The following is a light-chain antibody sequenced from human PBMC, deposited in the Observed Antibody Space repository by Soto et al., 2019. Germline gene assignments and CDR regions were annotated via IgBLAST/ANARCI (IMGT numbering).Light chain of an antibody. CDR3: QQYGTSPYT. J-gene: IGKJ2*01. CDR2: GAS. V-gene: IGKV3-20*01. CDR1: QSVSSSY. Sequence: EIVLTQSPGTLPLSPGERATLSCRASQSVSSSYLAWYQQKPGQAPRLLIYGASSRATGIPDRFSGSESGTDFTLTISRLEPEDCAVYYCQQYGTSPYTFGQGTKLEIK.